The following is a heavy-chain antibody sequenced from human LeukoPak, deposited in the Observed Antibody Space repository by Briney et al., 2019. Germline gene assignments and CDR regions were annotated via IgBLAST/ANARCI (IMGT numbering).Heavy chain of an antibody. J-gene: IGHJ4*02. D-gene: IGHD6-6*01. CDR1: GFTFSNHG. CDR3: ARDLAAARLDF. CDR2: IWYDGSQE. V-gene: IGHV3-33*01. Sequence: GRSLRLSCAASGFTFSNHGMHWVRQAPGKGLEWVANIWYDGSQEYYADTAKGRFTISRDISKNTLYLQMNSLRAEDTAVYYCARDLAAARLDFRGQGTLVTVSS.